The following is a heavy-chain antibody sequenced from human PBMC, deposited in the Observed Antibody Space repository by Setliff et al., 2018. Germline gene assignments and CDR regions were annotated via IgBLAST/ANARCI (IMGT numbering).Heavy chain of an antibody. CDR3: ARNGSPYCTNGVCYIWFDP. D-gene: IGHD2-8*01. CDR2: IIPIFGTA. J-gene: IGHJ5*02. CDR1: GGTFSSYA. V-gene: IGHV1-69*05. Sequence: ASVKVSCKASGGTFSSYAISWVRQAPGQGLEWMGGIIPIFGTANYAQRFQGRVTITTDESTSTAYMELSSLRSEDTAVYYCARNGSPYCTNGVCYIWFDPWGQGTLVTVSS.